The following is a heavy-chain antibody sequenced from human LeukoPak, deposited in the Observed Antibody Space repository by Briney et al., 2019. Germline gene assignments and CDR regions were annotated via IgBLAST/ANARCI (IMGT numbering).Heavy chain of an antibody. Sequence: SQTLSLTCAISGDSFSSKNGDWNWLRQSPSRGLEWLGRTYYRSKWYDDYADSVKGRITISPDTSKNQFSLHVYSVTPEDTAVYYCARDLGTSGWYTFDFWGQGTLVTVSS. CDR1: GDSFSSKNGD. CDR2: TYYRSKWYD. D-gene: IGHD6-19*01. V-gene: IGHV6-1*01. CDR3: ARDLGTSGWYTFDF. J-gene: IGHJ4*02.